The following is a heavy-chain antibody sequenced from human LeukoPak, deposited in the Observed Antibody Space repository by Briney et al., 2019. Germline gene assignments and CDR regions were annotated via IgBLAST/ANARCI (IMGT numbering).Heavy chain of an antibody. CDR1: GFTFSSYS. V-gene: IGHV3-48*01. CDR2: ISSSSSTI. D-gene: IGHD3-9*01. CDR3: ARGWLRYFDWFAAPFDY. J-gene: IGHJ4*02. Sequence: GGSLRLSCAASGFTFSSYSMNWVRQAPGKGLEWVSYISSSSSTIYYADSVKGRFTISRDNAKNSLYLQMNSLRAEDTAVYYCARGWLRYFDWFAAPFDYWGQGTLVTVSS.